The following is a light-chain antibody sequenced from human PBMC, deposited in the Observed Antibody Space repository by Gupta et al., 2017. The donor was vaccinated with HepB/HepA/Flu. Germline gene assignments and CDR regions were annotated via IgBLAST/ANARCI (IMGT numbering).Light chain of an antibody. CDR2: WAS. J-gene: IGKJ1*01. CDR1: HNVFSTYNNKNY. Sequence: DVVVTPSPHSLAVSLVERATINCKSSHNVFSTYNNKNYLAWYQQIPGQPPKLLIYWASTRESGVPDRFSGSGSGTDFTLTISTLQAEDVAIYYCQQYYYTPQTFGQGTKVEIK. V-gene: IGKV4-1*01. CDR3: QQYYYTPQT.